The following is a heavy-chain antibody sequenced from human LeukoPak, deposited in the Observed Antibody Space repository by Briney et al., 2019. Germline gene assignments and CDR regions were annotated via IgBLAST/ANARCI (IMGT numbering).Heavy chain of an antibody. D-gene: IGHD3-3*01. V-gene: IGHV3-23*01. CDR3: AKERTSGYYFFDY. J-gene: IGHJ4*02. Sequence: PGGSLRLSCAASGFTFSNYATSWVRQAPGKGLEWVSTISGSGGSIYYADSVKGRFTISRDSSKNTLYLQMNSLRAEDTAVYYCAKERTSGYYFFDYWGQGTLVTVSS. CDR2: ISGSGGSI. CDR1: GFTFSNYA.